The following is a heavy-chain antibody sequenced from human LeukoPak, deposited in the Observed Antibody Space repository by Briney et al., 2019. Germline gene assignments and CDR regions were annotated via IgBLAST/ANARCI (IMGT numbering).Heavy chain of an antibody. Sequence: GASVKVSCKASGYAFTSYYMHWVRQAPGQGLEWMGIINPTGGSTTYAQKFQGRVTMTKDTSTTTVYMYLSSLRSEDTAVYYCARARRLGNDAFDIWGQGTLVTVSS. V-gene: IGHV1-46*01. CDR2: INPTGGST. CDR3: ARARRLGNDAFDI. CDR1: GYAFTSYY. D-gene: IGHD4-17*01. J-gene: IGHJ3*02.